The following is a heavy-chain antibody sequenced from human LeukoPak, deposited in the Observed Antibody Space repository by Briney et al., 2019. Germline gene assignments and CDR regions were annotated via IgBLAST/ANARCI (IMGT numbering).Heavy chain of an antibody. D-gene: IGHD3-3*01. Sequence: PGGSLRLSCAGSGFAFSVYSMNWVRQAPGKGLEWVSYISSSGSVKSYADSVKGRFTIFRDNAKNSLYLQMNSLRVDDTAVYYCARDDFWSADPAPFDYWGQGTLVTVSS. V-gene: IGHV3-48*04. J-gene: IGHJ4*02. CDR3: ARDDFWSADPAPFDY. CDR2: ISSSGSVK. CDR1: GFAFSVYS.